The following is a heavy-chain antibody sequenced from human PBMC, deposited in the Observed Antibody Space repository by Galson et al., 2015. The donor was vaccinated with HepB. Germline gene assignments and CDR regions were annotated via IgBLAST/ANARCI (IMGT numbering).Heavy chain of an antibody. CDR3: AKDQGEGVVGVLHPVQH. CDR1: GFTFSSYA. D-gene: IGHD2-2*01. V-gene: IGHV3-23*01. CDR2: ISGSGGST. Sequence: SLRLSCAASGFTFSSYAMSWVRQAPGKGLEWVSAISGSGGSTYYADSVKGRFTISRDNSKNTLYLQMNSLRAEDTAVYYCAKDQGEGVVGVLHPVQHWGQGTLVTVSS. J-gene: IGHJ1*01.